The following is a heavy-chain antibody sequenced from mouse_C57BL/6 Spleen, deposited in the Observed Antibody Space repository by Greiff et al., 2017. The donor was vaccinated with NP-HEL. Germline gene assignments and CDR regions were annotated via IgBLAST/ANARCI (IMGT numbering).Heavy chain of an antibody. V-gene: IGHV1-52*01. CDR1: GYTFTSYW. J-gene: IGHJ1*03. CDR2: IDPSDSET. CDR3: ARSYGSSLYWYFDV. Sequence: VQLQQPGAELVRPGSSVKLSCKASGYTFTSYWMHWVKQRPIQGLEWIGNIDPSDSETHYNQKFKDKATLTVDKSSSTAYMQLSSLTSEDSAVYYCARSYGSSLYWYFDVWGTGTTVTVSS. D-gene: IGHD1-1*01.